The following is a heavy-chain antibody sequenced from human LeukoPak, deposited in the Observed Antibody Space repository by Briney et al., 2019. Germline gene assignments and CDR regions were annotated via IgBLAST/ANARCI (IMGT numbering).Heavy chain of an antibody. Sequence: KTGGSLRLSCAASGFTFSTYEMNWVRQAPGKGLEWVGRIKSKTDGGTTDYAAPVKGRFTISRDDSKNTLYLQMNSLKTEDTAVYYCTTAVLPSDYYGMDVWGQGTTVTVSS. CDR2: IKSKTDGGTT. CDR3: TTAVLPSDYYGMDV. V-gene: IGHV3-15*01. D-gene: IGHD4/OR15-4a*01. CDR1: GFTFSTYE. J-gene: IGHJ6*02.